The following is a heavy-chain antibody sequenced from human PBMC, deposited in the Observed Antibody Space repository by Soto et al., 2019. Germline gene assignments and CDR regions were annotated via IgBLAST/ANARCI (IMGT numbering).Heavy chain of an antibody. D-gene: IGHD6-19*01. CDR2: INAGNGNT. Sequence: GASVKVSCKASGYTFTSYAMHWVRQAPGQRLEWMGWINAGNGNTKYSQKFQGRVTITRDTSASTAYMELSSLRSEDTAVYYCARGPRKEIAVAGTGWFDPWGQGTLVTVSS. J-gene: IGHJ5*02. CDR3: ARGPRKEIAVAGTGWFDP. V-gene: IGHV1-3*01. CDR1: GYTFTSYA.